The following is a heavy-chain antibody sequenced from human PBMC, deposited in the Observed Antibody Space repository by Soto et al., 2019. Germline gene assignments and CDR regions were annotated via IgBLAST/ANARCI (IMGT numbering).Heavy chain of an antibody. CDR1: GGSISSGGYY. CDR3: ARGAYTYGRPFDY. CDR2: IYYSGST. V-gene: IGHV4-31*03. J-gene: IGHJ4*02. D-gene: IGHD5-18*01. Sequence: SETLSLTCTVSGGSISSGGYYWSWIRQHPGKGLEWIGYIYYSGSTYYNPSLKSRITINPDTSKNQFSLQLNSVAPEDTAAYYCARGAYTYGRPFDYWGQRTLVTVSS.